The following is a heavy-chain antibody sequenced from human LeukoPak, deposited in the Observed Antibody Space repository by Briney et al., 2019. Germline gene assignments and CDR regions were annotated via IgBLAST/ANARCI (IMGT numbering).Heavy chain of an antibody. Sequence: GGSLRLSCAVSGFTSSSYWMSWVRQAPGKGLEWVANIKQDGSEKYYVDSVKGRFTISRDNAKNSLYLQMNSLRADVTAVYYCARAPYCIGGSCRFDYWGQGTLVTVSS. CDR2: IKQDGSEK. CDR3: ARAPYCIGGSCRFDY. D-gene: IGHD2-15*01. J-gene: IGHJ4*02. V-gene: IGHV3-7*03. CDR1: GFTSSSYW.